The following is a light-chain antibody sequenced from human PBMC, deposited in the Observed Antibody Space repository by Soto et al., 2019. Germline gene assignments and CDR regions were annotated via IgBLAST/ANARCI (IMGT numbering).Light chain of an antibody. CDR1: QDISTY. Sequence: DIQLTQSPSSLSASVGDRVTITCRATQDISTYLVWYQQKPGTVPKLLIFAASTLQSGVPSRFSGSGSGTDFTLTISILQPEDVATYYCQNYNGAPWTFGQGTKVEIK. CDR3: QNYNGAPWT. J-gene: IGKJ1*01. V-gene: IGKV1-27*01. CDR2: AAS.